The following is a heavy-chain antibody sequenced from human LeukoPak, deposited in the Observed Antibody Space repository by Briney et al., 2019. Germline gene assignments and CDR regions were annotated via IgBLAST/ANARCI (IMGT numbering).Heavy chain of an antibody. CDR3: AVVPAAISNWFDP. V-gene: IGHV1-18*01. D-gene: IGHD2-2*02. Sequence: ASVKVSCKASGGTFSSYAISWVRQAPGQGLVWMGWISAYNGNTNYAQKLQGRVTMTTDTSTSTAYMELRSLRSDDTAVYYCAVVPAAISNWFDPWGQGTLVTVSS. J-gene: IGHJ5*02. CDR1: GGTFSSYA. CDR2: ISAYNGNT.